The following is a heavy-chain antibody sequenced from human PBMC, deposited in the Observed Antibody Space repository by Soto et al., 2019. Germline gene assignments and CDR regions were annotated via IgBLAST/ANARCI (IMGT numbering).Heavy chain of an antibody. CDR1: GDAITIDKW. D-gene: IGHD2-21*02. CDR3: VGGGDWTFDF. V-gene: IGHV4-4*02. CDR2: IHPSGRT. Sequence: QVQLQESGPGLVKPSGTLSLTCAVSGDAITIDKWWSWVRQSPGKRLEWIGEIHPSGRTNCQPSVKSQITMSVDTSKNQLSLELRSTPAADTAVYYCVGGGDWTFDFWGQGRLVTLSS. J-gene: IGHJ4*02.